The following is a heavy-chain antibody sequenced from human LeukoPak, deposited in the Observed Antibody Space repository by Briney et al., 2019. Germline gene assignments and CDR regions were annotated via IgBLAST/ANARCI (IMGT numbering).Heavy chain of an antibody. V-gene: IGHV1-69*04. Sequence: GASVKVSCKASGYTFTSYDINWVRQAPGQGLEWMGRIIPILGIANYAQKFQGRVTITADKSTSTAYMELSSLRSEDTAVYYCARVYYYYGMDAWGQGTTVTVSS. CDR2: IIPILGIA. CDR1: GYTFTSYD. CDR3: ARVYYYYGMDA. J-gene: IGHJ6*02.